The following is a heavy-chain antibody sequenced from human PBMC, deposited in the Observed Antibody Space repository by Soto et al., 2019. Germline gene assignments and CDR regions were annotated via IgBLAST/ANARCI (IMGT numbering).Heavy chain of an antibody. CDR1: GFTFKNFA. CDR3: AKDAVAYNGEWDWFDL. D-gene: IGHD3-10*01. Sequence: EVQLLESGGGLVQPGGSLRLSCAASGFTFKNFAVSWVRQAPGKGMEWVSAIGGSGSSANYADSVKGRFTVSRDDSKSTLYLQMRCLRVDDTALYYCAKDAVAYNGEWDWFDLWGQGTLVTVSS. J-gene: IGHJ5*02. V-gene: IGHV3-23*01. CDR2: IGGSGSSA.